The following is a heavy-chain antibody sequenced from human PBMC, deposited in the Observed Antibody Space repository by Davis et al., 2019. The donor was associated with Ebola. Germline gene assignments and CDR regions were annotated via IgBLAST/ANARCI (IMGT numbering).Heavy chain of an antibody. J-gene: IGHJ6*02. Sequence: AASVKVSCKASGGTFSSYAISWVRQAPGQGLEWMGGIIPIFGTANYAQKFQGRVTITADESTSTAYMELSSLRSEDTAVYYCARAPYIVVVPAAMSYYYGMDVWGQGTTVTVSS. CDR1: GGTFSSYA. D-gene: IGHD2-2*01. CDR2: IIPIFGTA. CDR3: ARAPYIVVVPAAMSYYYGMDV. V-gene: IGHV1-69*13.